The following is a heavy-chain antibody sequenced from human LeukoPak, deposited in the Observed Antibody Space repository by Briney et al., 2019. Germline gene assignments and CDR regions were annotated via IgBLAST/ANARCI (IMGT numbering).Heavy chain of an antibody. CDR3: AKGGDYYGSGEWGGYYYYMDV. CDR2: ISGSGGST. CDR1: GFTFSSYG. V-gene: IGHV3-23*01. D-gene: IGHD3-10*01. Sequence: GGSLRLSCAASGFTFSSYGMSWVRQAPGKGLEWVSAISGSGGSTYYADSVKGRFTISRDNSKNTLYLQMNSLRAEDTAVYYCAKGGDYYGSGEWGGYYYYMDVWGKGTTVTISS. J-gene: IGHJ6*03.